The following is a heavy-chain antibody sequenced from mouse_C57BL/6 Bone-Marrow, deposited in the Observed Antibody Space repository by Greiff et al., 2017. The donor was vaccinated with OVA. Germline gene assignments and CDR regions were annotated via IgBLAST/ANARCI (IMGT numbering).Heavy chain of an antibody. Sequence: QVQLQQPGAELVRPGSSVKLSCKASGYTFTSYWMAWVKQRPGQGLEWIGNIYPSDSETHYNQKFKGKSTLTVDKSSSTAYMQLSSLTSEDSAVYYWARQLSLRYAMDYWGQGTSVTVSS. D-gene: IGHD3-2*02. CDR2: IYPSDSET. J-gene: IGHJ4*01. CDR3: ARQLSLRYAMDY. V-gene: IGHV1-61*01. CDR1: GYTFTSYW.